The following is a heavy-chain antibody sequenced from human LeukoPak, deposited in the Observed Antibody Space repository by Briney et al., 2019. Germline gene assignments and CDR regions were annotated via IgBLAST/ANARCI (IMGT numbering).Heavy chain of an antibody. V-gene: IGHV3-48*02. CDR1: GFTFSTYS. D-gene: IGHD3-22*01. J-gene: IGHJ4*02. CDR3: ARDSYGSSGYYYVSDY. Sequence: GGSLKLSCAASGFTFSTYSMNWVRQAPGKGLEWVSYISYSSSAIYYADSVKGRFTISRDNAKNSLYLRMNSLRDEDTAVYYCARDSYGSSGYYYVSDYWGQGTLVTVSS. CDR2: ISYSSSAI.